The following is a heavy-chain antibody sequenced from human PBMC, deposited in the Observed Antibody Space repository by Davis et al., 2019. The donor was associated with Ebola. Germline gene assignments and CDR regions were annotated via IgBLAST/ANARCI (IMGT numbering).Heavy chain of an antibody. CDR1: GFTFSSYA. V-gene: IGHV3-23*01. J-gene: IGHJ3*02. D-gene: IGHD2-8*02. CDR2: ISGSGGST. Sequence: GESLKISCAASGFTFSSYAMSWVRQAPGKGLEWVSAISGSGGSTYYADSVKGRFTLSRDNSKNTLYLQMNSLRAEDTAVYYCAKEGELVAFDIWGQGTMVTVSS. CDR3: AKEGELVAFDI.